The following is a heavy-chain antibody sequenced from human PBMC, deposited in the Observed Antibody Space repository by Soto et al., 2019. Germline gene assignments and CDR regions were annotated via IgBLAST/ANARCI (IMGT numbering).Heavy chain of an antibody. CDR1: AYTFTGYH. CDR2: INAKTGDT. CDR3: ARSLSNIAVRPDY. D-gene: IGHD6-6*01. J-gene: IGHJ4*02. V-gene: IGHV1-2*02. Sequence: QVQLVQSGAEVKTPGASVQVSCTASAYTFTGYHRLWVRQAPGQGLEWMGWINAKTGDTNYAQKFPGSVTMTRETSSSKVYMDLSRLRSDDTAVYYCARSLSNIAVRPDYGGQGTLGTVSS.